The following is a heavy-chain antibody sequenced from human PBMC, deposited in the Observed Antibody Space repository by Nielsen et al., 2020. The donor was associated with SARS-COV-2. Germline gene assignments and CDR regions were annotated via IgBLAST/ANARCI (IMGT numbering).Heavy chain of an antibody. V-gene: IGHV4-59*12. Sequence: SETLSLTCTVSGGSISSYFYSWIRQPPGKGLEWIGYIYYSGSTSYNPSLRSRVTLSVDTSKNQVSLRLSSVTAADTAVYYCARERVGGITIFGVVTRYGMDVWGQGTTVTVSS. CDR1: GGSISSYF. CDR2: IYYSGST. J-gene: IGHJ6*02. CDR3: ARERVGGITIFGVVTRYGMDV. D-gene: IGHD3-3*01.